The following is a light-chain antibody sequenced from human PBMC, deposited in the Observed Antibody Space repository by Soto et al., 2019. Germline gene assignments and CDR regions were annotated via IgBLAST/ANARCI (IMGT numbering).Light chain of an antibody. CDR1: QSVGRY. Sequence: EIVLTQSPATLSLSPGERVTLSCRASQSVGRYLAWYQHKPGQPPRLLIYDTSNRAPGTPGRFGGSGSGTDFNLTISSLEPEDFAVYYCVQRSVWPWTFGQGTKVEVK. CDR3: VQRSVWPWT. CDR2: DTS. J-gene: IGKJ1*01. V-gene: IGKV3-11*01.